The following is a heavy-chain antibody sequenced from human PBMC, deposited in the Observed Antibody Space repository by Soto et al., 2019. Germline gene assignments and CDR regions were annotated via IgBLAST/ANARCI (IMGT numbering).Heavy chain of an antibody. CDR2: IYYSGNT. Sequence: QVQLQESGPGLVKPSETLALTCTVSGASISSYYWSWIRQPPGKGLEWIGYIYYSGNTYYNPSLKSRVTISVDTSKNHFSLTLSSVTAADTAVYYCARGHYDLSSGSRYDWFDPWGHGTLVTVSS. V-gene: IGHV4-59*01. J-gene: IGHJ5*02. D-gene: IGHD3-3*01. CDR3: ARGHYDLSSGSRYDWFDP. CDR1: GASISSYY.